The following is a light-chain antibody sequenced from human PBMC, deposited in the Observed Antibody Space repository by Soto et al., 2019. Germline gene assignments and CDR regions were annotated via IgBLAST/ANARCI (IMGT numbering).Light chain of an antibody. Sequence: EIVLTQSPGTLSLSPGQRAALSCRASQSVNGNHLAWYQQKPGQAPRLLISGASNRATGIPDRFSGSGSGTDFTLTISRLEPEDFAVYYCQQYGNSPRTFGQGTKVDIK. CDR1: QSVNGNH. V-gene: IGKV3-20*01. CDR3: QQYGNSPRT. J-gene: IGKJ1*01. CDR2: GAS.